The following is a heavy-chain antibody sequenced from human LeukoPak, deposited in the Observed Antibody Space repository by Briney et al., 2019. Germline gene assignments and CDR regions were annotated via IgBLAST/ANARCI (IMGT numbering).Heavy chain of an antibody. Sequence: ASVKVSCKASGYTFTAYYMHWVRQAPGQGLEWMGWINPNSGGTNYAQKFQDRVTMTRDTSISTAYMELSSLRSDDTAVYYCARDVYYDFWSGYYTNYYYYMDVWGKGTTVTVSS. J-gene: IGHJ6*03. V-gene: IGHV1-2*02. CDR1: GYTFTAYY. D-gene: IGHD3-3*01. CDR3: ARDVYYDFWSGYYTNYYYYMDV. CDR2: INPNSGGT.